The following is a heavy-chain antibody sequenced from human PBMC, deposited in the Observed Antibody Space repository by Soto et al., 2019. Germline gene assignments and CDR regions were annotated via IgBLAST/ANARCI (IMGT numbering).Heavy chain of an antibody. CDR2: IDGGGSAQ. CDR3: AGEHWWHFGP. CDR1: GFTFYTDW. J-gene: IGHJ5*02. D-gene: IGHD2-8*02. V-gene: IGHV3-7*01. Sequence: EVQLVESGGGLVQPGGSLRLSCAASGFTFYTDWMTWVRQAPGKGLEWVATIDGGGSAQFYVESVKGRFTISRDNSRNSLYLQMNSRRDEDTAVYYCAGEHWWHFGPWGQGTLVTVSS.